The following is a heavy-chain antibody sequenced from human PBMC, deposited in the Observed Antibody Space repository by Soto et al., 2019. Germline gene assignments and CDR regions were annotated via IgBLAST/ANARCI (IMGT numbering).Heavy chain of an antibody. Sequence: SETLSLTCTVSGGSISSSSYYWGWIRQPPGKGLEWIGSIYYSGSTYYNPSLKSRVTISVDTSKNQFSLKLSSVTAADTAVYYCARSLYYDFWSGYARTHFDYWGQGTLVTVSS. CDR1: GGSISSSSYY. J-gene: IGHJ4*02. V-gene: IGHV4-39*01. CDR2: IYYSGST. D-gene: IGHD3-3*01. CDR3: ARSLYYDFWSGYARTHFDY.